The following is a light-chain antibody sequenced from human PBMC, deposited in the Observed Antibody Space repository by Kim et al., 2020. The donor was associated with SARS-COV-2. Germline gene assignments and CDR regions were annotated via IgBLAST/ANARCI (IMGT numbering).Light chain of an antibody. CDR3: QKYDSAPLT. CDR1: QDISNY. J-gene: IGKJ4*01. V-gene: IGKV1-27*01. Sequence: DLQMTQSPSSLSASVGDRVTLNCGASQDISNYLAWYQQKPGKVPQLLIYGASTLQSGVPSRFSGSGSGTEFTLTINSLQPEDVASYYCQKYDSAPLTFGEGTKVDIK. CDR2: GAS.